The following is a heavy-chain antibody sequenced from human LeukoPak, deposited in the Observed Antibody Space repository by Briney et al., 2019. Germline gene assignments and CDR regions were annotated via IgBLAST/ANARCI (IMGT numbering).Heavy chain of an antibody. J-gene: IGHJ4*02. CDR2: INPNSGGT. Sequence: GESLKISCKASGYTFTGYYMHWVRQAPGQGLEWMGWINPNSGGTNYAQKFQGRVTLTRDTSISTAYMELSSLISDDTAVYYCARDLFLAAAGREGDDYWGQGTLVTVSS. V-gene: IGHV1-2*02. CDR3: ARDLFLAAAGREGDDY. D-gene: IGHD6-13*01. CDR1: GYTFTGYY.